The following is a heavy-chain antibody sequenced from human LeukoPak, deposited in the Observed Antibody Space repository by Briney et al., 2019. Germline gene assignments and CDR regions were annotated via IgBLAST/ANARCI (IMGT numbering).Heavy chain of an antibody. CDR1: GFTFSSYA. CDR3: AREAVEAFDY. Sequence: GGSLRLSCAASGFTFSSYAMSWVRRAPGKGLEWVSAISGSGDSTYYADSVKGRFTISRDNAKNSLYLQMNSLRAEDTAVYYCAREAVEAFDYWGQGTLVTVSS. V-gene: IGHV3-23*01. CDR2: ISGSGDST. J-gene: IGHJ4*02. D-gene: IGHD2-15*01.